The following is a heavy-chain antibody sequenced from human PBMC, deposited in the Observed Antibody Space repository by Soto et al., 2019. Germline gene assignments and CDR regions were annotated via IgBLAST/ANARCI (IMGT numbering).Heavy chain of an antibody. Sequence: QVQLVESGGGLVKPGGSLRLSCAASGFTFGDYYMTWIRQAPGKGLEWVSFIGNRGTGIYYADSVKGRFPIFRDNAKNSLYLQMNSLRAEDTAMYYCARDLRAVGMASRFDPWGQGTLVTVSS. CDR1: GFTFGDYY. J-gene: IGHJ5*02. V-gene: IGHV3-11*01. CDR2: IGNRGTGI. D-gene: IGHD6-13*01. CDR3: ARDLRAVGMASRFDP.